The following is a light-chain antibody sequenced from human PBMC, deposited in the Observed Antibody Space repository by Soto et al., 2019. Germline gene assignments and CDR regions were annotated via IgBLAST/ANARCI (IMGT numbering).Light chain of an antibody. CDR1: RRVSGSY. CDR3: QQYGSSPIT. CDR2: SAS. V-gene: IGKV3-20*01. Sequence: EIELTQSPGTLSLSLGERVTLSCRASRRVSGSYLAWYQQKPGQAPRVLIYSASLRATGIPDRFSGSGSGTDFSLTISRLEPEDFAVYYCQQYGSSPITFGQGTRLEIK. J-gene: IGKJ5*01.